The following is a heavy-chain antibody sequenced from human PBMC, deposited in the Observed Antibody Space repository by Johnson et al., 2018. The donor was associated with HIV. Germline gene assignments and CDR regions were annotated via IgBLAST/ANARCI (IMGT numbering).Heavy chain of an antibody. CDR3: GGGGAYSSSSIGDAFDI. J-gene: IGHJ3*02. D-gene: IGHD6-6*01. V-gene: IGHV3-30*04. Sequence: QVQLVESGGGVVQPGRSLRLSCAASGFTFSNYAMYWVRQAPGKGLDWVAVISDDGSNEYYADSVKGRFTISRDNAKKSLYLQRNSLRAEDTAVYYCGGGGAYSSSSIGDAFDIWGQGTMVTVSS. CDR1: GFTFSNYA. CDR2: ISDDGSNE.